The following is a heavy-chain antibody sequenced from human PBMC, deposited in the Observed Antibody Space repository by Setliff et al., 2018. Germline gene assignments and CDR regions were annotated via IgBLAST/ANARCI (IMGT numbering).Heavy chain of an antibody. CDR3: TRHIWGGKLQLPHDFFDI. CDR2: INHSGIT. V-gene: IGHV4-34*01. J-gene: IGHJ3*02. CDR1: GASFSDYY. D-gene: IGHD2-2*01. Sequence: PSETLSLTCTVYGASFSDYYWGWIRQPPGKGLEWIAEINHSGITYYNPSLESRVTISSDTSRDQFSLKLRSVAAADTAVYYCTRHIWGGKLQLPHDFFDIWGQGTMVTVSS.